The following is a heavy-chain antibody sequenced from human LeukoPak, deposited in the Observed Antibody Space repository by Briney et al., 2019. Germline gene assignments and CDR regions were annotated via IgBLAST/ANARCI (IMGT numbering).Heavy chain of an antibody. CDR3: ARRSAAKDVFDI. J-gene: IGHJ3*02. V-gene: IGHV3-53*01. D-gene: IGHD6-25*01. CDR1: GFTVSSNY. CDR2: SYSGGSS. Sequence: GGSLRLSCAASGFTVSSNYMSWVRQAPGKGLEWVSVSYSGGSSYYADSVKGRFTISRDNAKNTLYLQMNSLRAEDTAVYYCARRSAAKDVFDIWGQGTMVTVSS.